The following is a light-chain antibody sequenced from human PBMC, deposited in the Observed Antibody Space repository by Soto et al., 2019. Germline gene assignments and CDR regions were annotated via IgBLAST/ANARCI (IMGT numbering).Light chain of an antibody. CDR1: SSNVGSYKL. CDR2: EVN. V-gene: IGLV2-23*02. Sequence: QSALTQPASVSGSPGQSITISCTGTSSNVGSYKLVSWYQPHPGKAPKLMIFEVNKRPSGVSNRFSGSKSGNTASLTISGLKVEDEADYYCCSSGGSPTYVFGTGTKVTVL. CDR3: CSSGGSPTYV. J-gene: IGLJ1*01.